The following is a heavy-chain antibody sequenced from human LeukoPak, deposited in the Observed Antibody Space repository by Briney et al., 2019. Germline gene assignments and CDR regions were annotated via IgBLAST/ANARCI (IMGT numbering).Heavy chain of an antibody. J-gene: IGHJ5*02. Sequence: PSETLSLTCSVSGASVSSFQWSWIRQPPGKGPEWIGYIYTNGRTTSHPSLKRRVTMSLDTSKNPSSLNLTPVSAADTAVYYCATSNDAKIVPFAPWGQGSLVTVSS. CDR2: IYTNGRT. D-gene: IGHD2-8*01. CDR1: GASVSSFQ. CDR3: ATSNDAKIVPFAP. V-gene: IGHV4-4*09.